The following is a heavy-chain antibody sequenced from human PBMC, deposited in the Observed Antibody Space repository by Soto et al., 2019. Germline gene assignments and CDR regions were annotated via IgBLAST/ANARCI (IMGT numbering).Heavy chain of an antibody. CDR3: TTDPTNWGSPYYFDY. CDR1: GFTFSNAW. V-gene: IGHV3-15*01. D-gene: IGHD7-27*01. Sequence: GGSLRLSCAASGFTFSNAWMSWVRQAPGKGLEWVGRIKSKTDGGTTDYAAPVKGRFTISRDDSKNTLYLQMNSLKTEDTAVYYCTTDPTNWGSPYYFDYWGQGTLVTVSS. J-gene: IGHJ4*02. CDR2: IKSKTDGGTT.